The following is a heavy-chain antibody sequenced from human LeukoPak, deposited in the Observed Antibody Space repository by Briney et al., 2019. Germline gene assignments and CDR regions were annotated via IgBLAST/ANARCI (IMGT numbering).Heavy chain of an antibody. CDR1: GYTLTELS. J-gene: IGHJ4*02. CDR3: ATGGVGVWGSYRHDY. Sequence: ASVKVSCKVSGYTLTELSMQWVRQAPGKGLEWMGGFDPGDGGTIYAQKFQGRVSMTEDTSTDTAYMELSSLRSEDTAVYYCATGGVGVWGSYRHDYWGQGTLVTVSS. V-gene: IGHV1-24*01. D-gene: IGHD3-16*02. CDR2: FDPGDGGT.